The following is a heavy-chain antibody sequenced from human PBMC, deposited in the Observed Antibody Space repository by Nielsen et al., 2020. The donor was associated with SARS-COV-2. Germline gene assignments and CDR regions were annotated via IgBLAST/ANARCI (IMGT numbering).Heavy chain of an antibody. CDR2: IYPGNSET. V-gene: IGHV5-51*01. J-gene: IGHJ3*02. Sequence: GESLKISCKGSGYSFSSYWIAWVRQMPGKGLEWMGIIYPGNSETRYSPSFQGQVTISADKSTSTAYLQWSSLKALDTAMYYCGRHLSVVHKGLEIWGQGTMVTVSS. D-gene: IGHD1-1*01. CDR3: GRHLSVVHKGLEI. CDR1: GYSFSSYW.